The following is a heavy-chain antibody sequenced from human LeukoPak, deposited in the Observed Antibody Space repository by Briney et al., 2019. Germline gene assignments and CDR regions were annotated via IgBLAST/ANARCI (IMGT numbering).Heavy chain of an antibody. CDR1: GGSISSSSYY. Sequence: SETLSLTCTVSGGSISSSSYYWGWIRQPPGKGLEWIGRIYYSGSTYYNPSLKSRVTISVDTSKNQFSLKLSSVTAADTAVYFCAKPTYDILTGSYDYWGQGTLVTVSS. V-gene: IGHV4-39*01. CDR3: AKPTYDILTGSYDY. J-gene: IGHJ4*02. D-gene: IGHD3-9*01. CDR2: IYYSGST.